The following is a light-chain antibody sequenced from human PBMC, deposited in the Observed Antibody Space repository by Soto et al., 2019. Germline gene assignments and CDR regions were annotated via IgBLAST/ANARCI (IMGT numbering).Light chain of an antibody. J-gene: IGLJ3*02. CDR3: QSYDSSLSGWV. V-gene: IGLV1-40*01. CDR1: SNIGAAND. Sequence: QSVLTQPPSVSGAPGQRVTISCSNIGAANDVHWYQQPPGTAPKLLIYGNSNRPSGVPDRFSGSKSVTSASLAITGLQAEDEADYYCQSYDSSLSGWVFGGGTKLTVL. CDR2: GNS.